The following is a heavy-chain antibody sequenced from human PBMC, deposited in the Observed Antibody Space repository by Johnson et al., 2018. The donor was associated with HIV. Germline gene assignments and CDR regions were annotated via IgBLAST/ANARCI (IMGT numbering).Heavy chain of an antibody. Sequence: QVQLVESGGGLVQPGGSLRLSCAASGFTFSGYWMTWVRQAPGKVLEWVAVISYDGSSKYYADSVKGRFTISRDNAKNSLYLQMNSLRAEDTALYYCARDRGTVTTAQMAFDIWGQGTMVTVSS. J-gene: IGHJ3*02. CDR1: GFTFSGYW. CDR2: ISYDGSSK. V-gene: IGHV3-30*03. CDR3: ARDRGTVTTAQMAFDI. D-gene: IGHD4-17*01.